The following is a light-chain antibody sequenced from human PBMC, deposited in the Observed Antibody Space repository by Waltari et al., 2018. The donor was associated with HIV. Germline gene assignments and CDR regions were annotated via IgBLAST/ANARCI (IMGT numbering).Light chain of an antibody. V-gene: IGKV3-20*01. CDR3: QQYGISPET. CDR2: GAS. Sequence: ELVLTQSPGSLSASPGERVTLSCRASQSVTDNYVAWYRQRPGQSPRLLLYGASTRATGIPDRFSGAGSGTEFTLTISSLEPEDFAVFYCQQYGISPETFGPGTKVEIK. J-gene: IGKJ1*01. CDR1: QSVTDNY.